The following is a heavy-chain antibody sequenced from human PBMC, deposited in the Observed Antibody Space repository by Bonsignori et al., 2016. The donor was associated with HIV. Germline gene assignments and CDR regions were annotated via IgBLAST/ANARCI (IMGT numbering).Heavy chain of an antibody. J-gene: IGHJ3*01. CDR3: AKDQCSSGLRCALDV. D-gene: IGHD6-19*01. V-gene: IGHV3-30*18. Sequence: WIRQPPGKGLEWAAVISYTGSNENYLDSVKGRFTISRDNSMNTLYLQMNDLRAEDTAVYYCAKDQCSSGLRCALDVWGQGTLVTVSS. CDR2: ISYTGSNE.